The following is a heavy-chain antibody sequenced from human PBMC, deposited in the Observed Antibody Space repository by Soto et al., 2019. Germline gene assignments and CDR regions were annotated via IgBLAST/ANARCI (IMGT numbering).Heavy chain of an antibody. CDR3: AVGLET. J-gene: IGHJ4*02. CDR2: IVVGSGKT. V-gene: IGHV1-58*01. CDR1: GFTFTNSA. D-gene: IGHD3-16*01. Sequence: QMQLVQSGPEVKKPGTSVKVSCKASGFTFTNSAVQWVRQARGQRPEWIGWIVVGSGKTNYAQKLQERVAITRDMSTSTASMELSSLRSDDTAVYYCAVGLETWGQGTLVTVSS.